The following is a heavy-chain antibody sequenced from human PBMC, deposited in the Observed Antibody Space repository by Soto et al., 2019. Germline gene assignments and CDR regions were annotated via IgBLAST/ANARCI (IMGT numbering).Heavy chain of an antibody. CDR2: INPSGGST. V-gene: IGHV1-46*01. J-gene: IGHJ4*02. Sequence: GASVKVSCKASGYTFTSQYIHWVRQAPGQGLEWMGIINPSGGSTSYAQKFKGRVTMTRDTSTSTVYMELISLRSEDTAVYYFARGIETYYDFWSELTFDYWGQGTLVTVSS. CDR1: GYTFTSQY. CDR3: ARGIETYYDFWSELTFDY. D-gene: IGHD3-3*01.